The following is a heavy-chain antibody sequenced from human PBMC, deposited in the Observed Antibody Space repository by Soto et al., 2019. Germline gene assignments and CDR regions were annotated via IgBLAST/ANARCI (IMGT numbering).Heavy chain of an antibody. CDR2: INHSGST. Sequence: QVQLQQWGAGLLKPSETLSLTCAVYGGSFSGYYWGWIRQPPGKGLEWIGEINHSGSTNYNPSLKSRVTISVDTSKNQFSLKLSSVTAADTAVYYCASTYCSGGSCYPEEGAFDIWGQGTMVTVSS. V-gene: IGHV4-34*01. CDR1: GGSFSGYY. J-gene: IGHJ3*02. D-gene: IGHD2-15*01. CDR3: ASTYCSGGSCYPEEGAFDI.